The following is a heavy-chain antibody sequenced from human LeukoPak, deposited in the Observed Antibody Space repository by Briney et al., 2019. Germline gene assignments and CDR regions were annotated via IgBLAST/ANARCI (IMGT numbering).Heavy chain of an antibody. CDR2: ISAYNGNT. CDR3: ARDLGQSDYGGEDAFDI. D-gene: IGHD4-23*01. V-gene: IGHV1-18*01. J-gene: IGHJ3*02. CDR1: GYTFTSYG. Sequence: EASVKVSCKASGYTFTSYGISWVRQAPGQGLEWMGWISAYNGNTNYAQKLQGRVTMTTDTSTSTAYMELRSLRSDDTAVYYCARDLGQSDYGGEDAFDIWGQGTMVTVSS.